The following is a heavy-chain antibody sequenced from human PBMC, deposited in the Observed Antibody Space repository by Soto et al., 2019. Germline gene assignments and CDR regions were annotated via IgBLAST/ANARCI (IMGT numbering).Heavy chain of an antibody. D-gene: IGHD3-22*01. J-gene: IGHJ5*02. CDR1: GFTFSSYA. CDR3: AIDRAMMSYFDP. Sequence: GSLRLSCAASGFTFSSYAMSWVRQAPGKGLEWVSSINGRGYSVFYADSVKGRFAISRDNSKSTVYLEMNRLRVEDTALYFCAIDRAMMSYFDPWGQGTQVTVSS. V-gene: IGHV3-23*01. CDR2: INGRGYSV.